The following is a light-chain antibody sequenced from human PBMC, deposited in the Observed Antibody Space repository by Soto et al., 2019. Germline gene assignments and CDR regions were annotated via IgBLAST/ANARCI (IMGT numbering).Light chain of an antibody. CDR3: QQYHSTPYT. V-gene: IGKV4-1*01. J-gene: IGKJ2*01. Sequence: DIVMTQSPDSLAVSLGERATINCQSSQSVLYSSNNKNYLAWYQQKPGQRPTLLISLPPIREPGVPDRISGRVYETNFTLIINSLQAEDVAVYYCQQYHSTPYTFGQGTKLEIK. CDR1: QSVLYSSNNKNY. CDR2: LPP.